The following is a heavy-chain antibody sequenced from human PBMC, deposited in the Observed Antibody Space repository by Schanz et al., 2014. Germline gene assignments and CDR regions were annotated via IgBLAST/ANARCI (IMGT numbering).Heavy chain of an antibody. Sequence: QVQLVDSGGGLVKPGGSLRLSCAASGFTFSDYYMTWIRQAPGKGLEWVSDISDSGDSTHYADSVKGRFTISRDNAKNSRFLQMNSLSAEDTAVYYCAKVAPAATYLDSWGLGSLVTVSS. CDR3: AKVAPAATYLDS. CDR1: GFTFSDYY. CDR2: ISDSGDST. J-gene: IGHJ4*02. V-gene: IGHV3-11*01. D-gene: IGHD2-2*01.